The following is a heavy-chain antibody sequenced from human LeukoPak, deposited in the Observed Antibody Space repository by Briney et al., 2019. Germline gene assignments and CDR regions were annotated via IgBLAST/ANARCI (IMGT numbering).Heavy chain of an antibody. V-gene: IGHV1-69*05. D-gene: IGHD3-22*01. CDR3: ARAPGGDSSGYYWVDFDY. CDR2: IMPLFGTA. J-gene: IGHJ4*02. Sequence: SVKVSCKTSGGTFNNSAISWVRRAPGQGLEWLGGIMPLFGTAGYAQKFQGRVTITKDESTRTVYLELTSLTSDDTAVYYCARAPGGDSSGYYWVDFDYWGQGTLVTVSS. CDR1: GGTFNNSA.